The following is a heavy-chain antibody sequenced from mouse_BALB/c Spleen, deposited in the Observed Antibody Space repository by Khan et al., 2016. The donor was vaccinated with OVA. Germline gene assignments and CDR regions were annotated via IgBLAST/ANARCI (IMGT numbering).Heavy chain of an antibody. CDR3: ARGGYGGFAY. Sequence: QMQLEESGGDLMKPGASVKISCKATGYTFSSYWIEWVKQRPGHGLEWIGQIFPGSVSTIYNEKFKSKATFTADTSSNTAYMQLSSLTSEDSAVYYCARGGYGGFAYWGQGTLVTVSA. V-gene: IGHV1-9*01. J-gene: IGHJ3*01. CDR2: IFPGSVST. D-gene: IGHD2-2*01. CDR1: GYTFSSYW.